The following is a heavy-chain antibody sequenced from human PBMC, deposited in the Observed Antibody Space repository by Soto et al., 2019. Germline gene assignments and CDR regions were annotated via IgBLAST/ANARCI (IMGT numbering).Heavy chain of an antibody. Sequence: SETHSLTSTVSGGTSISSSYYWGWIRKPPGKGLEWIGSIYYSGSTYYNPSLKSRVTISVDTSKNQFSLKLSSVTAADTAVYYCARRPWGRWFDPWGKGTLVTVSS. D-gene: IGHD3-16*01. CDR3: ARRPWGRWFDP. V-gene: IGHV4-39*01. J-gene: IGHJ5*02. CDR1: GGTSISSSYY. CDR2: IYYSGST.